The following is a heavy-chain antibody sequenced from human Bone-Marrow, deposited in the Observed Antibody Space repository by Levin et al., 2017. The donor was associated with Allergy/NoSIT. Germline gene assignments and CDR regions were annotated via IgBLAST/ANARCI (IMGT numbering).Heavy chain of an antibody. CDR2: IYPSDSDT. D-gene: IGHD4-17*01. Sequence: GGSLRLSCKATGYSFASFFIGWVRQKPGKGLEWMGVIYPSDSDTTYGPSFQGQVTISADKSITTAYLQWDRLNAADTAMYYCARRGDYTDAFDVWGRGTMVTVYS. CDR3: ARRGDYTDAFDV. J-gene: IGHJ3*01. V-gene: IGHV5-51*01. CDR1: GYSFASFF.